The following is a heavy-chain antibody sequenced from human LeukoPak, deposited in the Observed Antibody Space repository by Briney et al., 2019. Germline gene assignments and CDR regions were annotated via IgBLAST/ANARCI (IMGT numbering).Heavy chain of an antibody. CDR2: MNPNSGNT. CDR3: ARWLSASPEDWYFDL. Sequence: ASVKVSCKASGYTFTSYDNNWVRQATGQGLEWMGWMNPNSGNTGYAQKFQGRVTMTRNTSISTAYMELSSLRSEDTAVYYCARWLSASPEDWYFDLWGRGTLVTVSS. V-gene: IGHV1-8*01. D-gene: IGHD5-12*01. J-gene: IGHJ2*01. CDR1: GYTFTSYD.